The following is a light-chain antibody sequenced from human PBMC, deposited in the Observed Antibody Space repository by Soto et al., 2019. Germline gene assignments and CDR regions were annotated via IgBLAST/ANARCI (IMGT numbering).Light chain of an antibody. Sequence: EIVLTQSPATLSLSPGERATLSCRASQSVSSTYLAWYHHKPGQAPRLLIYGASSRAAGIPDRFSGSGSGTDFTLTISRLEPEDFAVYYCHQYGSSRHTFGQGTKVDIK. CDR3: HQYGSSRHT. CDR1: QSVSSTY. V-gene: IGKV3-20*01. CDR2: GAS. J-gene: IGKJ2*01.